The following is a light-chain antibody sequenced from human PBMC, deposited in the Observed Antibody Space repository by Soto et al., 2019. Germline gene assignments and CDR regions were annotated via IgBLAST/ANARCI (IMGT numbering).Light chain of an antibody. CDR2: GSS. CDR3: QQYGSSPIT. J-gene: IGKJ5*01. V-gene: IGKV3-20*01. Sequence: IVLTQSPGTLSLSPGERATLSCRASQSVSSSYLAWYQQKPGQAPRLLIYGSSSRATGIPDRFSGSGSGTDLTLTISRLETEDLAVYYCQQYGSSPITFGQGTRLE. CDR1: QSVSSSY.